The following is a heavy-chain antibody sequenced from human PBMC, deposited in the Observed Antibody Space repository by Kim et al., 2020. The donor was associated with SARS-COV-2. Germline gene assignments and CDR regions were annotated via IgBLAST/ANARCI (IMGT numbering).Heavy chain of an antibody. Sequence: ASVKVSCKASGYTFTSYAMNWVRQAPGQGLEWMGWINTNTGNPKYAQGFTGRVVFSLDTSVSTAYLQISSLKAEDTAVYYCARGLVTMIRGVNCDYYYYYGMDLWGQGTTVTVSS. CDR2: INTNTGNP. CDR3: ARGLVTMIRGVNCDYYYYYGMDL. V-gene: IGHV7-4-1*02. J-gene: IGHJ6*02. CDR1: GYTFTSYA. D-gene: IGHD3-10*01.